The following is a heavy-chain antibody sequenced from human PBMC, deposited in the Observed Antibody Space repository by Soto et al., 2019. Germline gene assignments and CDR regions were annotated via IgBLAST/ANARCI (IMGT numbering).Heavy chain of an antibody. CDR2: IYYSGST. V-gene: IGHV4-59*11. CDR1: GGSISSHY. CDR3: ARDKITGLFDY. D-gene: IGHD2-8*02. Sequence: SETLSLTCTVSGGSISSHYWSWIRQPPGKGLEWIGYIYYSGSTKYNASLKSRVTISVDTSKNQFSLKLTSVTAADTAVYYCARDKITGLFDYWGQGTLVTVSS. J-gene: IGHJ4*02.